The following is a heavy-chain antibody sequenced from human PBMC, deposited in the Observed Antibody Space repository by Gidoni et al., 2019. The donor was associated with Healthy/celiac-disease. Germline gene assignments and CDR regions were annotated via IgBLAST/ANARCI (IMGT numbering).Heavy chain of an antibody. CDR2: INHSGST. CDR1: GGSFSGYY. CDR3: ARGPRYGSGRHFDY. J-gene: IGHJ4*02. V-gene: IGHV4-34*01. Sequence: QVQLQQWGAGLLKPSETLSLTCAVYGGSFSGYYWSWIRQPPGKGLEWIGEINHSGSTNYNPSLKSRVTISVDTSKNQFSLKLSSVTAADTAVYYCARGPRYGSGRHFDYWGQGTLVTVSS. D-gene: IGHD3-10*01.